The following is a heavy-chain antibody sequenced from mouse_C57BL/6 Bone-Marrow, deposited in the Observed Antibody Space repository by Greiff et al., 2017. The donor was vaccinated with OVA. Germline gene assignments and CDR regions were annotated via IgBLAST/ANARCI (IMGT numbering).Heavy chain of an antibody. J-gene: IGHJ2*01. CDR2: IDPSDSYT. Sequence: VQLQQPGAELVKPGASVKLSCKASGYTFTSYWLQWVKPRPGQGLEWIGEIDPSDSYTNYNQKFKGKSTLTVDKSSSTAYMQLSSLTSEDSAVYYCARLGPFDYWGQGTTLTVSS. D-gene: IGHD4-1*01. V-gene: IGHV1-69*01. CDR1: GYTFTSYW. CDR3: ARLGPFDY.